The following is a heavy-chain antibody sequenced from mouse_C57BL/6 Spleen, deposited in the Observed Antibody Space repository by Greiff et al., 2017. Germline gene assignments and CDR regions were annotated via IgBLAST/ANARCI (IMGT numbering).Heavy chain of an antibody. Sequence: EVNVVESGGGLVKPGGSLKLSCAASGFTFSDYGMHWVRQAPEKGLEWVAYISSGSSTIYYADTVKGRFTISRDKAKNTLFLQMTSLRSEDTAMYYYAWDNYYGSFYAMDYWGQGTSVTVSS. V-gene: IGHV5-17*01. CDR2: ISSGSSTI. CDR1: GFTFSDYG. J-gene: IGHJ4*01. CDR3: AWDNYYGSFYAMDY. D-gene: IGHD1-1*01.